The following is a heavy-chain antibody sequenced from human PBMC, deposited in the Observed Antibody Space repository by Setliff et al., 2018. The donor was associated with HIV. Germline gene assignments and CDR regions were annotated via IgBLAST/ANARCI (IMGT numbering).Heavy chain of an antibody. CDR2: IYYSGRT. Sequence: SETLSLTCTVSGGSISSGGYYWSWIRQHPGMGLEWIGYIYYSGRTYYNPSLKSRITMSVDTSKNQFSLKLSSVTAADTAAYYCARVFTVAGTYYYYYMDVRGKGTTVTVSS. D-gene: IGHD6-19*01. J-gene: IGHJ6*03. V-gene: IGHV4-31*03. CDR3: ARVFTVAGTYYYYYMDV. CDR1: GGSISSGGYY.